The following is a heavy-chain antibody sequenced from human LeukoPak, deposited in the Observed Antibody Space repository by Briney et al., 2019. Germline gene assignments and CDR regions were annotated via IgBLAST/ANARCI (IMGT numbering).Heavy chain of an antibody. Sequence: TSETLSLTCTVSGDSISSSSYYWGWIRQPPGKGLEWLGSLYYSGSTYYNPSLKSRVTISVDTSKNQFSLKLSSVTAADTALYYCVTNGGGDSGYGNFDYWGQGTLVTVSS. CDR3: VTNGGGDSGYGNFDY. V-gene: IGHV4-39*01. J-gene: IGHJ4*02. CDR2: LYYSGST. CDR1: GDSISSSSYY. D-gene: IGHD5-12*01.